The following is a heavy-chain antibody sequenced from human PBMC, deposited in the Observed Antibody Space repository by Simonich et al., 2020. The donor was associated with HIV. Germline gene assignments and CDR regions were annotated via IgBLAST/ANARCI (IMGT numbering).Heavy chain of an antibody. CDR3: ARDGRKGSSTSCSDY. D-gene: IGHD2-2*01. Sequence: EVQLVESGGGPVKPGGSLRLSCAASGFTFSSYSMNWVRQAPGKGLEWVSSISSSSSYIYYADSVKGRFTISRDNAKNSLYLQMNSLRAEDMAVYYCARDGRKGSSTSCSDYWGQGTLVTVSS. CDR2: ISSSSSYI. CDR1: GFTFSSYS. J-gene: IGHJ4*02. V-gene: IGHV3-21*01.